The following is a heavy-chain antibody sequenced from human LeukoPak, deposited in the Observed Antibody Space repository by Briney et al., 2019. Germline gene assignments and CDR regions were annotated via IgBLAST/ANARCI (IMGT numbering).Heavy chain of an antibody. V-gene: IGHV4-59*01. CDR1: GGSNSSYY. CDR3: ARWEMDDSSGYYDVDAFDI. J-gene: IGHJ3*02. Sequence: SETLSLTCTVSGGSNSSYYWSWIRQPPGKGQEWIGYIYYSGSTNYNPSLKSRVTISVDTSKNQFSLKLSSVTAADTAVYYCARWEMDDSSGYYDVDAFDIWGQGTMVTVSS. D-gene: IGHD3-22*01. CDR2: IYYSGST.